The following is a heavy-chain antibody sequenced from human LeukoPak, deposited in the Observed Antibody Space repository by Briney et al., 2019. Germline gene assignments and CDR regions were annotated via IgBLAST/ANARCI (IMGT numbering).Heavy chain of an antibody. CDR1: GFTFSSYS. J-gene: IGHJ3*02. Sequence: GGSLRLSCAASGFTFSSYSMNWVRQAPGKGLEWVSSISSSSSYIYYADSVKGRFTISRDNAKNSLYLQMNSLRAEDTAVYYCARAYSSSWYLGNDAFDIWGQGTMVTVSS. D-gene: IGHD6-13*01. CDR2: ISSSSSYI. V-gene: IGHV3-21*04. CDR3: ARAYSSSWYLGNDAFDI.